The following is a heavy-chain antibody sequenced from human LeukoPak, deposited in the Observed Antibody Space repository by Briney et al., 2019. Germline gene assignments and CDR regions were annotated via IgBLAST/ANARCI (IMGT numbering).Heavy chain of an antibody. CDR1: GFTFSSYA. Sequence: GGSLRLSCAASGFTFSSYAMTWVRQLPGKGLEWVSTISESGGGSYSGGGTYYGDSVTGRFIISKDGSTNTLFLQMDSLRAEDTAVYYCAKDSRVGDYRFDPWGQGTLVTVSS. D-gene: IGHD4-17*01. V-gene: IGHV3-23*01. J-gene: IGHJ5*02. CDR3: AKDSRVGDYRFDP. CDR2: ISESGGGSYSGGGT.